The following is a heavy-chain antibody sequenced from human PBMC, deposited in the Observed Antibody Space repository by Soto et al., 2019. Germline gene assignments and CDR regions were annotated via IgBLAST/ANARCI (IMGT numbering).Heavy chain of an antibody. Sequence: SETLSLTCTVSGGSISSSGYYWGWIRQPPGKGLEWIGSIYYSGSTYYNPSLKSRVTISIDTSKNQFSLKLSSVTAADTAVYYCARHEVSSNYWFDPWGQGTLVTVSS. V-gene: IGHV4-39*01. CDR1: GGSISSSGYY. CDR2: IYYSGST. D-gene: IGHD6-13*01. CDR3: ARHEVSSNYWFDP. J-gene: IGHJ5*02.